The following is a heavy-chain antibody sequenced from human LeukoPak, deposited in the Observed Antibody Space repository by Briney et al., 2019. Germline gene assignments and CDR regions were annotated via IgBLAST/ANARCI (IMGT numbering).Heavy chain of an antibody. V-gene: IGHV3-23*01. CDR1: GFTFSTYA. Sequence: GGSLRLSCEASGFTFSTYAMSWVRQAPGKGLEWVSAISGSGGSTYYADSVKGRFTISRDNSKNTLYLQMNSLRAEDTAVYYCAIRRDGYNWDAFDIWGQGTMVTVSS. CDR2: ISGSGGST. J-gene: IGHJ3*02. CDR3: AIRRDGYNWDAFDI. D-gene: IGHD5-24*01.